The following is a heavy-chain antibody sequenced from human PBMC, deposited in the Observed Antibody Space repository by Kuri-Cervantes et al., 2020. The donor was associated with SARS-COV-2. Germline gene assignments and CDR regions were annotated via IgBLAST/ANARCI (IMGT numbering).Heavy chain of an antibody. CDR3: AKHDYGDYGTFDY. Sequence: SETLSLTCTVSGGSISSYYWSWIRQPPGKGLEWIGYIYYSGSTNYNPSLKSRVTISVDTSKNQFSLKLDSVTAADTAVYYCAKHDYGDYGTFDYWGPGTLVTVSS. V-gene: IGHV4-59*08. CDR2: IYYSGST. J-gene: IGHJ4*02. D-gene: IGHD4-17*01. CDR1: GGSISSYY.